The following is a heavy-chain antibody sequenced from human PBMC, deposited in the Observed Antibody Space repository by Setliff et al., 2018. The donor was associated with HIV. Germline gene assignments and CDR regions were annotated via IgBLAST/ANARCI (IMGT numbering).Heavy chain of an antibody. CDR3: ARWHPPYGFWEEDY. D-gene: IGHD3-10*01. CDR2: IYYSGST. J-gene: IGHJ4*02. CDR1: GDSTGSSSYY. V-gene: IGHV4-39*01. Sequence: LSLTCTVSGDSTGSSSYYWAWIRQPPGKGLEWIGNIYYSGSTYYNPSLKTRVTISVDGSKNQFSLKLKSVTAADTAVYYCARWHPPYGFWEEDYWGQGTLVTVSS.